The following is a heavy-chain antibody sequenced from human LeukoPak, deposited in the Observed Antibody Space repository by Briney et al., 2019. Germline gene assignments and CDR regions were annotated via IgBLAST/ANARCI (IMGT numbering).Heavy chain of an antibody. CDR3: ARGISASY. D-gene: IGHD1-26*01. CDR2: IKKDGSEK. CDR1: GFTFSTFW. Sequence: GGSLRLSCAASGFTFSTFWMSWVRQAPGKGLESVAHIKKDGSEKNYVESLKNRFIISRDNAKSALYVQMNNLRAEDTAVYYCARGISASYWGQGILVTVSS. V-gene: IGHV3-7*01. J-gene: IGHJ4*02.